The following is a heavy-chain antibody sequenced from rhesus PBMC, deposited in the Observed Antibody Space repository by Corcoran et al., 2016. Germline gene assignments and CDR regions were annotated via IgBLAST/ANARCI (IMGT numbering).Heavy chain of an antibody. V-gene: IGHV4S18*01. CDR3: ARGAGGNRYDV. D-gene: IGHD4-29*01. CDR1: GDSISRTNW. Sequence: QVQLQESGPGLVKPSETLSLTCAVSGDSISRTNWWTWIRQPPGKGLEWIGSFYSKTETIDDNPSRKNRVTMSKDTAKNQFSWKLRSVNAADTAVDYCARGAGGNRYDVWGPGVLVTVSS. J-gene: IGHJ5-1*01. CDR2: FYSKTETI.